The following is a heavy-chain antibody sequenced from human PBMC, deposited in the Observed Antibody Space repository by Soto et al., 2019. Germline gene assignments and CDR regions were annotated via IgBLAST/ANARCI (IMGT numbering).Heavy chain of an antibody. Sequence: QVQLVQSGAEVKKPGSSVRVSCKASGGTFNNYAFNWVRQAPGQGLEWMGGLIPIFTTPHYAQKFQGRVTXTEXASTSTFYMELSNLRSEDTAIYFCARGSSSWFLAYWGQGTLVTVSS. D-gene: IGHD6-13*01. V-gene: IGHV1-69*12. CDR1: GGTFNNYA. CDR2: LIPIFTTP. CDR3: ARGSSSWFLAY. J-gene: IGHJ4*02.